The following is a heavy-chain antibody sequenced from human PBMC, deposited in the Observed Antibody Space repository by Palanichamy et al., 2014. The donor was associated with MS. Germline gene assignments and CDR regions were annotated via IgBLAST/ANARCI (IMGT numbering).Heavy chain of an antibody. Sequence: QVHLVQSRAEVKKPGASVKVSCKASGYTFTAYALHWVRQAPGQRLEWMGWINAAKGFTKYSQKFQGRVTITRDTSASTAYMELSGLRSEDTAIYYCARDLIQLWRGLDHWGQGTLVTVSS. CDR3: ARDLIQLWRGLDH. V-gene: IGHV1-3*01. CDR1: GYTFTAYA. CDR2: INAAKGFT. D-gene: IGHD1-1*01. J-gene: IGHJ4*02.